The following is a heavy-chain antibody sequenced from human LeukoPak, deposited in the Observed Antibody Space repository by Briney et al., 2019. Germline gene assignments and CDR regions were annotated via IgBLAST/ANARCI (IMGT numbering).Heavy chain of an antibody. CDR3: ARAGSSTPYFDY. V-gene: IGHV3-66*01. CDR1: GFTVSANY. D-gene: IGHD2-2*01. J-gene: IGHJ4*02. Sequence: PGGSLRLSCAASGFTVSANYMTWVRQAPGKGLEWVSVTDSGGSTYYGDSVKDRFTISRDNSKNTLCLQVNSLRAEDTAVYYCARAGSSTPYFDYWGQGTLVTVSS. CDR2: TDSGGST.